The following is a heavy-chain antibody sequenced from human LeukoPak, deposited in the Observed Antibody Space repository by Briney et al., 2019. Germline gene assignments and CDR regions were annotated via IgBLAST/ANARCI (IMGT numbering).Heavy chain of an antibody. CDR1: GGSISSYY. D-gene: IGHD6-13*01. CDR3: AREVAAAGFDY. Sequence: KPSETLSLTCTVSGGSISSYYWSWIRQPPGKGLEWIGYIYYSGSTNYNPSLKSRVTISVDTSKNQFSLKLSSVTAADTAVYYCAREVAAAGFDYWGQGTLVTVSS. J-gene: IGHJ4*02. V-gene: IGHV4-59*01. CDR2: IYYSGST.